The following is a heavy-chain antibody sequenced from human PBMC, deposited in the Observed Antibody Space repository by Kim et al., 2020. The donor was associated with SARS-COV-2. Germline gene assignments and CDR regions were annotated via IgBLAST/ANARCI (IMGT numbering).Heavy chain of an antibody. CDR3: VSVGATTSSDFDY. J-gene: IGHJ4*02. D-gene: IGHD1-26*01. V-gene: IGHV1-2*02. Sequence: YAQKLQGRVTMTRDTSISTAYMELSRLRSDDTAVYYCVSVGATTSSDFDYWGQGTLVTVSS.